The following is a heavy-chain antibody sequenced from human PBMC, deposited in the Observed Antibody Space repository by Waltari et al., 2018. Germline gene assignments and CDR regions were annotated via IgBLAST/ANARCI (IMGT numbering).Heavy chain of an antibody. V-gene: IGHV4-39*01. D-gene: IGHD6-19*01. CDR3: ARHMRPSIAVGGIDY. Sequence: RGKGLGWIGSIHYSGSTYYNPSLKSRVTISVDTSKNQFSLKLSSVTAADTAVYYCARHMRPSIAVGGIDYWGQGTLVTVSS. J-gene: IGHJ4*02. CDR2: IHYSGST.